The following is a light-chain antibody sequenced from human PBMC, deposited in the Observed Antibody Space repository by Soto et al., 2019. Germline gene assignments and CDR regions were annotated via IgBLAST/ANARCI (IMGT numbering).Light chain of an antibody. Sequence: QSALTQPPSASGSPGQSVTISCTGSSSDVGGYNYVSWYQQFPGKAPKLIIYEVTKRPSGVPDRFSGSKSGNTASLTVSGLQAEDEADYYCSSSEDRNNFVFGTGTKVTVL. J-gene: IGLJ1*01. V-gene: IGLV2-8*01. CDR1: SSDVGGYNY. CDR2: EVT. CDR3: SSSEDRNNFV.